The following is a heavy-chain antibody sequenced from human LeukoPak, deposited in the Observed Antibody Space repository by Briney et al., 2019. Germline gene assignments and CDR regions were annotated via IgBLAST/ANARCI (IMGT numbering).Heavy chain of an antibody. J-gene: IGHJ4*02. CDR3: ARAYRVYSSSLYY. CDR1: GYTFTGYY. CDR2: INPNSGGT. Sequence: ASVKVSCKASGYTFTGYYMHWVRQAPGQGLEWMGWINPNSGGTNYAQKFQGRVTMTRDTSIGTAYMELSRLRSDDTAVYYCARAYRVYSSSLYYWGQGTLVTVSS. V-gene: IGHV1-2*02. D-gene: IGHD6-13*01.